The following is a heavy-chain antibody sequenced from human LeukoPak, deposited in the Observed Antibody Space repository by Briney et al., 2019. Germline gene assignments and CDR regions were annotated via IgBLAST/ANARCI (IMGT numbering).Heavy chain of an antibody. CDR2: INHSGST. Sequence: PSETLSLTCAVYGGSFSGYYWSWIRQPPGKGLEWIGEINHSGSTNYNPSLKSRVTISVDTSKNQFSLKLSSVTAADTAVYYCARKVATRRPLDCWGQGTLVTVSS. CDR1: GGSFSGYY. D-gene: IGHD5-12*01. J-gene: IGHJ4*02. CDR3: ARKVATRRPLDC. V-gene: IGHV4-34*01.